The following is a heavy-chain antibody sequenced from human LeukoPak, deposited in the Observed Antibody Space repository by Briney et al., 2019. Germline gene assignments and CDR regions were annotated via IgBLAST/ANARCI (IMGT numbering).Heavy chain of an antibody. Sequence: SETLSLTCTVSGGSISTYSWTWIRQPPGKGLEWIGNIYYSGSTNYNPSLKSRVTISIDTSKNQFSLKVSSVTAGDTAVYYCARAHSSGWPHMFDPWGQGTLVSVPS. V-gene: IGHV4-59*01. CDR2: IYYSGST. D-gene: IGHD6-19*01. J-gene: IGHJ5*02. CDR3: ARAHSSGWPHMFDP. CDR1: GGSISTYS.